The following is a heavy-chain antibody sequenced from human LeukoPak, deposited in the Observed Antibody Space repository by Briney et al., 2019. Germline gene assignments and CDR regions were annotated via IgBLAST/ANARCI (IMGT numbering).Heavy chain of an antibody. V-gene: IGHV3-74*01. CDR2: INSDGSST. D-gene: IGHD4-17*01. J-gene: IGHJ2*01. CDR3: ARGDDYGDYDWYFDL. CDR1: GFTFSSYW. Sequence: GGSLRLSCAASGFTFSSYWMSWVRQAPGKGLVWVSRINSDGSSTSYADSVKGRFTISRDNAKNTLYLQINSLRAEDTAVYYCARGDDYGDYDWYFDLWGRGTLVTVSS.